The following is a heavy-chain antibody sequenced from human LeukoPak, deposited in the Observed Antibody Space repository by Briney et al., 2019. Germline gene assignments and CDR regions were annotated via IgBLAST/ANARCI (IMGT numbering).Heavy chain of an antibody. V-gene: IGHV4-34*01. J-gene: IGHJ3*02. D-gene: IGHD3-22*01. CDR2: INHSGST. CDR1: GGSFSGYY. CDR3: ARATYDSSGNAFDI. Sequence: PSETLSLTCAVYGGSFSGYYWSWIRQPPGKGLEWIGEINHSGSTNYNPPLESRVTISVDTSKNQFSLKLSSVTAADTAVYYCARATYDSSGNAFDIWGQGTMVTVSS.